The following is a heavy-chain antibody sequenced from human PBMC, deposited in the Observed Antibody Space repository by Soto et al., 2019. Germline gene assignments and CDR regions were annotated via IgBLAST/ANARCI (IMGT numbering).Heavy chain of an antibody. CDR1: VGSISSGGYY. J-gene: IGHJ4*02. V-gene: IGHV4-31*03. CDR2: IYYSGST. CDR3: ARLGDSETFDY. D-gene: IGHD3-16*01. Sequence: PSETLSLTCTVSVGSISSGGYYLSWIRQHPGKGLEWIGYIYYSGSTYYNQSLKSRVTISVDTSKNQFSLKLSSVTAADTAVYYCARLGDSETFDYWGQGTLVTVSS.